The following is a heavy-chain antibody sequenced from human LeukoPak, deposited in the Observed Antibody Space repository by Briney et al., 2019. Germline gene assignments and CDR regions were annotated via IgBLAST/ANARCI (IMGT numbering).Heavy chain of an antibody. V-gene: IGHV3-23*01. J-gene: IGHJ6*03. CDR2: ISASGGRA. CDR3: AKGTYCDHPHYMDV. Sequence: GGSLRLSCAASGFTVSNYAMSWVRRAPGKGLEWVSAISASGGRAEYTDSGKGRFTISRDSSKNTLHLQMNSLRVEDTAVYYCAKGTYCDHPHYMDVWGKGTTVTVSS. CDR1: GFTVSNYA. D-gene: IGHD4-17*01.